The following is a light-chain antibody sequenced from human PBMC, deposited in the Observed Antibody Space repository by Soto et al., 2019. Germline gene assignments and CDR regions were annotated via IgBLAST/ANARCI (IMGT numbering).Light chain of an antibody. V-gene: IGKV1-5*03. Sequence: DVQMTQSPSTLSASVGDTVTITCRASQNINTWLAWYQQKPGEAPKVLMYKASTLENGVPSRFSGSGSGNEFTLTISSLQPADFATYYCQQYVTYPSFGQGTKLEIK. CDR1: QNINTW. CDR3: QQYVTYPS. CDR2: KAS. J-gene: IGKJ2*01.